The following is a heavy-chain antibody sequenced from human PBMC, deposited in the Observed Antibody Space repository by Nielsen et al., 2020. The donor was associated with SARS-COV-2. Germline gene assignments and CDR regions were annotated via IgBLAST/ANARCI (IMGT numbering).Heavy chain of an antibody. CDR3: AKDLAGPRSWYGWISAFDI. CDR2: ISYDGSNK. V-gene: IGHV3-30*18. CDR1: GFTFSSYG. Sequence: GESLKISCAASGFTFSSYGMHWVRQAPGKGLEWVAVISYDGSNKYYADSVKGRFTISRDNSKNTLYLQMNSLRAEDTAVYYCAKDLAGPRSWYGWISAFDIWGQGTMVTVSS. J-gene: IGHJ3*02. D-gene: IGHD6-13*01.